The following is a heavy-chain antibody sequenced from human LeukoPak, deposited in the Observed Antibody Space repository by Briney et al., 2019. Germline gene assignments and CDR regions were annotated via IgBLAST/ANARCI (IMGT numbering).Heavy chain of an antibody. D-gene: IGHD5-12*01. CDR1: GGSISSYY. Sequence: PSETLSLTCTVSGGSISSYYWSWIRQPPGKGLEWIGYIYTTGSTNYNPSLKSRVTISVDTSKNQFSLKLSSVTASDTAVYYCAWRDIVATISGAFDIWGQGTMVTVSS. CDR2: IYTTGST. J-gene: IGHJ3*02. V-gene: IGHV4-4*09. CDR3: AWRDIVATISGAFDI.